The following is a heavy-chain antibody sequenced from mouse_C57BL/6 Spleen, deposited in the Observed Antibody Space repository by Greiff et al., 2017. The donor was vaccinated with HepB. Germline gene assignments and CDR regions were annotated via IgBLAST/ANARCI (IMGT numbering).Heavy chain of an antibody. V-gene: IGHV1-72*01. J-gene: IGHJ2*01. D-gene: IGHD4-1*02. Sequence: QVQLQQPGAELVKPGASVKLSCKASGYTFTSYWMHWVKQRPGRGLEWIGRIDPYSGGTKYNEKFKSKATLTVDKSSSTAYMQLSSLTSEDSAVYYYALNCECPYYFDYWGQGTTLTVSS. CDR1: GYTFTSYW. CDR3: ALNCECPYYFDY. CDR2: IDPYSGGT.